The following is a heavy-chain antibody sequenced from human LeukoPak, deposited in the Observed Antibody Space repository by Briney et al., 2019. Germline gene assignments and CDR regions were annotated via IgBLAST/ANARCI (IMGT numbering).Heavy chain of an antibody. Sequence: GGSLRLSCAASGFTFSSYGMHWVRQAPGKGLEWVAVIWYDGGNKYYADSVKGRFTISRDNSKNTLYLQMNSLRAEDTAVYYCAKAAYYYDSSGYLVDYWGQGTLVTVSS. V-gene: IGHV3-33*06. J-gene: IGHJ4*02. CDR3: AKAAYYYDSSGYLVDY. CDR1: GFTFSSYG. CDR2: IWYDGGNK. D-gene: IGHD3-22*01.